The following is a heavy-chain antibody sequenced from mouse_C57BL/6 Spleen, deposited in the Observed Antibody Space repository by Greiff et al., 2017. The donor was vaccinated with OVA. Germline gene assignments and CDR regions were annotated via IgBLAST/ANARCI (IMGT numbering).Heavy chain of an antibody. V-gene: IGHV1-55*01. J-gene: IGHJ3*01. CDR3: ARVGYYGSSPWFAY. Sequence: QVHVKQPGAELVKPGASVKMSCKASGYTFTSYWITWVKQRPGQGLEWIGDIYPGSGSTNYNEKFKSKATLTVDTSSSTAYMQLSSLTSEDSAVYYCARVGYYGSSPWFAYWGQGTLVTVSA. CDR1: GYTFTSYW. CDR2: IYPGSGST. D-gene: IGHD1-1*01.